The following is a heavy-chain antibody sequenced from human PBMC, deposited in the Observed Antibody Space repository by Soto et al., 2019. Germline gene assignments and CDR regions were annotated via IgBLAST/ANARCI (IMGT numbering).Heavy chain of an antibody. Sequence: SETPSLISTVSGGSVSSGRYYWSWIRQPPGKGLEWIGYIYYSGSTNYNPSLKSRVTISVDTSKNQFSLKLSSVTAADTAVYYCASEMAFDQSSGPGGHYHYYAMDVWVQGT. D-gene: IGHD3-22*01. CDR1: GGSVSSGRYY. V-gene: IGHV4-61*01. CDR3: ASEMAFDQSSGPGGHYHYYAMDV. CDR2: IYYSGST. J-gene: IGHJ6*01.